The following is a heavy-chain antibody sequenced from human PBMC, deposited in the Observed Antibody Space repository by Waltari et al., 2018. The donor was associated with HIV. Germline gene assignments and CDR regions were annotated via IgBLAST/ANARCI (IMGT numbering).Heavy chain of an antibody. J-gene: IGHJ5*02. Sequence: QVQLQESGPGMVKSSETLSLTCTVSDDSISSYYWNWIRQPPGKGLEWIGSIYHNGSSNYNPSLKSRVTISVDSSKNQFSLTLGSVIAADTAVYFCARATLVRGVNRFYRWFDPWGQGILVTVSS. V-gene: IGHV4-59*01. CDR3: ARATLVRGVNRFYRWFDP. CDR1: DDSISSYY. D-gene: IGHD3-10*01. CDR2: IYHNGSS.